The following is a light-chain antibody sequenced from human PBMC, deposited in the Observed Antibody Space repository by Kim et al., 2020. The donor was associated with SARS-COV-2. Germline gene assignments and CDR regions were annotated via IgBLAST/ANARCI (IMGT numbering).Light chain of an antibody. CDR2: EDT. CDR3: QAWDSTTVI. Sequence: SYELTQPPSVSVSPGQTASISCSGDKLGDKYACWYQQRPGQSPVLFIYEDTRRPSGIPERFSASTSGNTATLTISGTQAMDEADYYCQAWDSTTVIFGGGTQLTV. CDR1: KLGDKY. V-gene: IGLV3-1*01. J-gene: IGLJ2*01.